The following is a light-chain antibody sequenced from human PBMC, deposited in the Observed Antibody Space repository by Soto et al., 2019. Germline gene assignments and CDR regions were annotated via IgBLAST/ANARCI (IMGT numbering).Light chain of an antibody. CDR1: QGISDY. J-gene: IGKJ4*01. Sequence: DIQMTQSPSSLSASVGDRVTITCRASQGISDYLAWYQQKPGKVPKLLICAASTLQSGVPSRFSGSEAETAFTLTISGLQTEDVATYYCQKSNSAPLTFGGGTKVEIK. CDR2: AAS. CDR3: QKSNSAPLT. V-gene: IGKV1-27*01.